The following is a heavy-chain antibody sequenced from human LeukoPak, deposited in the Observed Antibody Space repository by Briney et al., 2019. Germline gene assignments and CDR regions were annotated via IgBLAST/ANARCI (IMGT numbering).Heavy chain of an antibody. Sequence: SETLSLTCTVSGGSVSNSLYYWSWIRQPPGKGLEWIGYIYYNGDTNYNPSLKSRVIISIDTSSNQFSLRLNSMTAADTAVYYCARVLRAASWRSYDYWGQRSLVTVSS. CDR2: IYYNGDT. CDR1: GGSVSNSLYY. J-gene: IGHJ4*02. D-gene: IGHD5-18*01. V-gene: IGHV4-61*01. CDR3: ARVLRAASWRSYDY.